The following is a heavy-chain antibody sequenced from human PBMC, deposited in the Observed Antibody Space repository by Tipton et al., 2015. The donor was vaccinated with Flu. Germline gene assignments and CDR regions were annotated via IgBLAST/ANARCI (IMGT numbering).Heavy chain of an antibody. CDR2: INHSGNT. CDR1: GGSISSSTYY. D-gene: IGHD4-11*01. Sequence: TLSLTCTVSGGSISSSTYYWGWIRQPPGRGLEWIGNINHSGNTYHNPSLKSRVTISVDTSKNQFSLKLISVTAADTAVYYCARRDFSNYVSDPKNWFDPWGQGTLVTVSS. V-gene: IGHV4-39*07. J-gene: IGHJ5*02. CDR3: ARRDFSNYVSDPKNWFDP.